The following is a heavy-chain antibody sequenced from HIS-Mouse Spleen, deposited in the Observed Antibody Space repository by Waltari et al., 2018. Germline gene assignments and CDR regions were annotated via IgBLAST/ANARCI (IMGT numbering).Heavy chain of an antibody. V-gene: IGHV3-30*18. Sequence: QVQLVESGGGVVQPGSSLRLSCAASGFTFSSYGMHWVRQAPGKGMGWVAGISYDGSNKYYADSVKGRFTISRDNSKNTLYLQMNSLRAEDTAVYYCAKASSGWLDYWGQGTLVTVSS. CDR1: GFTFSSYG. J-gene: IGHJ4*02. CDR2: ISYDGSNK. CDR3: AKASSGWLDY. D-gene: IGHD6-19*01.